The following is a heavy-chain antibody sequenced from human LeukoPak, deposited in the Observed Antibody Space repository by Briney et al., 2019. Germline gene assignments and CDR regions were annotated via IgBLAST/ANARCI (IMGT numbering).Heavy chain of an antibody. D-gene: IGHD3-22*01. CDR3: ARVVPDYYDSSGYYFDY. CDR2: IYYSGST. V-gene: IGHV4-39*07. J-gene: IGHJ4*02. CDR1: GGSISSSSYY. Sequence: PSETLSLTCTVSGGSISSSSYYWGWIRQPPGKGLEWIGSIYYSGSTYYNPSLKSRVTISVDTSKNQFSLKLSSVTAADTAVYYCARVVPDYYDSSGYYFDYWGQGTLVTVSS.